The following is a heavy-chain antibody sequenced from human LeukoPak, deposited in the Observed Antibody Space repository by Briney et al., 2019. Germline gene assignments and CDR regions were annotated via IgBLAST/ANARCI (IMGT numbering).Heavy chain of an antibody. CDR1: GYSFTSYW. V-gene: IGHV5-51*01. CDR2: IYPGDSDT. J-gene: IGHJ1*01. Sequence: GESLNISCKGSGYSFTSYWIGWVRQMPGKGLEWMAIIYPGDSDTRYSRSFQGQVTISVDKSISTAYLQWSSLKASDTAMYYCARANYYDTSGYWGYFQHWGQGTLVTVSS. D-gene: IGHD3-22*01. CDR3: ARANYYDTSGYWGYFQH.